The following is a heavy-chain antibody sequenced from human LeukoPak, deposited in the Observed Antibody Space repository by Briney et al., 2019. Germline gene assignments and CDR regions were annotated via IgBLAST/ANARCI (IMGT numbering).Heavy chain of an antibody. V-gene: IGHV3-23*01. Sequence: GGSLRLSCAVSGITLSNYGMSWVRQAPGKGLEWVAGISDSGGRTNYADSVKGRFTISRDSPKNTVYPQMNSLRAEDTAVYFCAKRGVVIRVILVGFHKEAYYFDSWGQGALVTVSS. CDR1: GITLSNYG. CDR2: ISDSGGRT. J-gene: IGHJ4*02. D-gene: IGHD3-22*01. CDR3: AKRGVVIRVILVGFHKEAYYFDS.